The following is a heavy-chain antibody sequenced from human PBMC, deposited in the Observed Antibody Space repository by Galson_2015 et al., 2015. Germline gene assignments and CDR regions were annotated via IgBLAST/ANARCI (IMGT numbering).Heavy chain of an antibody. CDR1: GFTFSSYG. D-gene: IGHD2-2*02. CDR3: ATCSCASCYSQVYFMDV. Sequence: SLRLSCAASGFTFSSYGMHWVRQAPGKGLEWVVVTWYDGGNKYYAQSVKGRFTITRDTSKSTLYLQMNSLRAEDTAVYYCATCSCASCYSQVYFMDVWGKGTAVTVSS. V-gene: IGHV3-33*01. CDR2: TWYDGGNK. J-gene: IGHJ6*03.